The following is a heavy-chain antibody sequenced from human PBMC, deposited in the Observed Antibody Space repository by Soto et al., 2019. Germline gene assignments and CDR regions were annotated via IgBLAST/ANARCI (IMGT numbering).Heavy chain of an antibody. V-gene: IGHV4-31*03. CDR1: GGSISSGGYY. CDR2: IYYIGST. CDR3: ARSVFP. Sequence: QVQLQESGPGLVKPSQTLSLTCTVSGGSISSGGYYWNWIRQHPGKGLEWLGYIYYIGSTCYNPSLQSRVTIPLDTSKNQFSLKLSTVTAADTAVYYCARSVFPWGQGMLVTVSS. J-gene: IGHJ5*02.